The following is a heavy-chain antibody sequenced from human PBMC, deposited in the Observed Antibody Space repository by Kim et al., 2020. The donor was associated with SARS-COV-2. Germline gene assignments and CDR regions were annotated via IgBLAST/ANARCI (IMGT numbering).Heavy chain of an antibody. CDR2: AGDT. Sequence: AGDTYYPGSVKGRFTISRENAKNSLYLQMNSLRAGDTAVYYCARDNRGTHAFDIWGQGTMVTVSS. CDR3: ARDNRGTHAFDI. V-gene: IGHV3-13*01. J-gene: IGHJ3*02. D-gene: IGHD3-10*01.